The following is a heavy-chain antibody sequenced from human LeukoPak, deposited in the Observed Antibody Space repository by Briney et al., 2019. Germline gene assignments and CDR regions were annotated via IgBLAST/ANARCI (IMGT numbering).Heavy chain of an antibody. V-gene: IGHV3-30-3*01. CDR1: GFTFSSYA. Sequence: GGSLRLPCAASGFTFSSYAMHWVRQAPGKGLEWVAVISYDGSNKYYADSVKGRFTISRDNAKNSLYLQMNSLRAEDTAVYYCARDLYYDFWSGYYAPSDYFDYWGQGTLVTVSS. CDR2: ISYDGSNK. J-gene: IGHJ4*02. CDR3: ARDLYYDFWSGYYAPSDYFDY. D-gene: IGHD3-3*01.